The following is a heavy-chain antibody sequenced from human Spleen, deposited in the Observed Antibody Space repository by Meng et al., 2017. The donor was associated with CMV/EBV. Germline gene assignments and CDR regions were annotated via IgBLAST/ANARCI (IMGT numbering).Heavy chain of an antibody. CDR1: GFTFSRHA. CDR2: ISSDGGST. V-gene: IGHV3-64*04. J-gene: IGHJ4*02. D-gene: IGHD4-17*01. Sequence: GGSLRLSCATSGFTFSRHAMYWLRQAPGKGLEYVSGISSDGGSTYYADSVQGRFIISRDNSKNTVYLQMNSLRGEDTAVYYCAKPRGDYELFDYWGRGALVTVSS. CDR3: AKPRGDYELFDY.